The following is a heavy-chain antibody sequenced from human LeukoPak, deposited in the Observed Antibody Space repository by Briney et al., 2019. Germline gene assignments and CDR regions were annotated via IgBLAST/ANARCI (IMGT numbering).Heavy chain of an antibody. D-gene: IGHD3-16*01. CDR3: AKTPKLIGGPPDY. J-gene: IGHJ4*02. V-gene: IGHV3-23*01. CDR1: GFTFDNYA. Sequence: GGSLRLSCAASGFTFDNYAMTWVRQAPGKGLEWVSVISGGGGDANYADSVKGRFTISRDNSKNPLYLQMNSLTVEDTAVYYCAKTPKLIGGPPDYWGQGTLVIVSS. CDR2: ISGGGGDA.